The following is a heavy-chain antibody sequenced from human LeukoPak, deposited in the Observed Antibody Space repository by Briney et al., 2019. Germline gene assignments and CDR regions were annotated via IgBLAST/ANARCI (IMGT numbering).Heavy chain of an antibody. D-gene: IGHD3-22*01. CDR1: GFIFSSYA. Sequence: PGGTLRLSCGASGFIFSSYAMSWVRQAPGKGLEWVSAITGSGGSTYYEDSVKGRLTISRDNSKNTLYLQMNSLRAEDTAVYHCAVSRDSSGYYYSWGQGTLVTVSS. CDR2: ITGSGGST. V-gene: IGHV3-23*01. CDR3: AVSRDSSGYYYS. J-gene: IGHJ4*02.